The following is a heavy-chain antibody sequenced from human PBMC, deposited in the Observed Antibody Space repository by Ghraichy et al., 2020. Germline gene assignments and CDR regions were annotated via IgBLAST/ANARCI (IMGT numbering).Heavy chain of an antibody. Sequence: GGSLRLSCIASGFTFRNFEMNWVRQAPGKEPEWVAYISSSGSDTHYADSVKGRFTISRDNAQNSLYLQMNSLRVEDTAVYYCAREALGVRFWGSEYWGQGTLVTVSS. CDR2: ISSSGSDT. CDR1: GFTFRNFE. J-gene: IGHJ4*02. V-gene: IGHV3-48*03. D-gene: IGHD3-3*01. CDR3: AREALGVRFWGSEY.